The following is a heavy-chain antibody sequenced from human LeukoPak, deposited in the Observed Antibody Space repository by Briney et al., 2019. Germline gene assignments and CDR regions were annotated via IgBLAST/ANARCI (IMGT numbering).Heavy chain of an antibody. Sequence: ETLSLTCAVYRGSFSGYYWSWIRQPPGKGLECIGEINHSGSTNYNPSLKSRVTISVDTSKNQFSLKLSSVTAADTAVYYCARTYYYGSGRYFDYWGQGTLVTVSS. CDR3: ARTYYYGSGRYFDY. CDR1: RGSFSGYY. J-gene: IGHJ4*02. V-gene: IGHV4-34*01. D-gene: IGHD3-10*01. CDR2: INHSGST.